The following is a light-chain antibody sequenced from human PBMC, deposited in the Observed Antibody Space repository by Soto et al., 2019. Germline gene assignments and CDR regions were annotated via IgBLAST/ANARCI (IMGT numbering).Light chain of an antibody. CDR3: QQRGRWLT. J-gene: IGKJ4*01. Sequence: EIVLSQSPATLSLSPGQRAALSCRASQSVGSYLAWYQQKPGQAPRLLIYDASHRAAGIPARFSGSGSGTDFTLTISSLEPEDFAVYFCQQRGRWLTFGGGTKVDI. V-gene: IGKV3-11*01. CDR1: QSVGSY. CDR2: DAS.